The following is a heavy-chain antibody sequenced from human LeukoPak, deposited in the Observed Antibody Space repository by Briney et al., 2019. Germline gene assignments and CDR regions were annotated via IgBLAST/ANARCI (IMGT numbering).Heavy chain of an antibody. CDR1: GFTFSSYW. V-gene: IGHV3-7*01. CDR2: IKQDGSEN. Sequence: GGSLRLSCAASGFTFSSYWMSWVRQAPGKGLEWVANIKQDGSENYYVDSVKGRFTISRDNAKNSLYLQMNSLRAEDTAVYYCARVGWFGELTRHPGGDYWGQGTLVTVSS. CDR3: ARVGWFGELTRHPGGDY. J-gene: IGHJ4*02. D-gene: IGHD3-10*01.